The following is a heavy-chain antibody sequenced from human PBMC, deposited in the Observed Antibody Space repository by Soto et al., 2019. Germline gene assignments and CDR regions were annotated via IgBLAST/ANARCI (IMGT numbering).Heavy chain of an antibody. J-gene: IGHJ5*02. CDR1: GFTFDDYA. CDR3: AKDMRSSWSIGWFDP. D-gene: IGHD6-13*01. V-gene: IGHV3-9*01. Sequence: GGSLRLSCAASGFTFDDYAMHWVRQAPGKGLEWVSGISWNSGSIGYADSVKGRFTISRDNAKNSLYLQMNSLRAEDTALYYCAKDMRSSWSIGWFDPWGQGTLVTVSS. CDR2: ISWNSGSI.